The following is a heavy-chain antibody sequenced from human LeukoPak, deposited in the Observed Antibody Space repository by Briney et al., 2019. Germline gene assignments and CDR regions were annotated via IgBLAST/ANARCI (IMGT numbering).Heavy chain of an antibody. D-gene: IGHD2-15*01. CDR2: IYYTGTT. Sequence: PSETLSLTCTVSGGSISSGNYYWSWIRQPPGKGLEWIGNIYYTGTTYYNPSLESRLTISVDTSKNQFSLKLSSVTAADTAVYYCARVHCSGVTCYFDYWGQGTPVTVSS. J-gene: IGHJ4*02. CDR1: GGSISSGNYY. V-gene: IGHV4-30-4*01. CDR3: ARVHCSGVTCYFDY.